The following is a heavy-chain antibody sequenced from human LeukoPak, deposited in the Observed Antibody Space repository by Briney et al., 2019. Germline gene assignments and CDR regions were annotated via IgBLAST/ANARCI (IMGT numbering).Heavy chain of an antibody. V-gene: IGHV3-7*01. D-gene: IGHD5-12*01. CDR1: GFTFSNYW. J-gene: IGHJ5*02. CDR3: ARGGSWFDV. Sequence: PGGSLRLSCAASGFTFSNYWMSWVRQAPGRGLEWVANIKQSGSEKNYVDSVKDRFTISRDNAENSLYLQVNSLGAEDTAVYYCARGGSWFDVWGQGTLVTVSS. CDR2: IKQSGSEK.